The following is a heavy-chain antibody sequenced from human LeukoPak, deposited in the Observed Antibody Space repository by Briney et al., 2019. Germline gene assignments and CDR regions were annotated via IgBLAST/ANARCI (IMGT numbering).Heavy chain of an antibody. J-gene: IGHJ4*02. CDR2: IYYSGST. CDR1: GGSVSSGNYY. V-gene: IGHV4-61*01. Sequence: SETLSLTCTVSGGSVSSGNYYWSWIRQPPGKGLDWIGYIYYSGSTNYNPSLKSRVTISVDTSKNQFSLRLSSVTAADTAVYYCARDPSGYFNYWGQGTLATVSS. CDR3: ARDPSGYFNY. D-gene: IGHD3-22*01.